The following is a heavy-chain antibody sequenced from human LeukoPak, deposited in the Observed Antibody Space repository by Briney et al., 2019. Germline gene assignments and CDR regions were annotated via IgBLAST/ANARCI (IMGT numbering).Heavy chain of an antibody. D-gene: IGHD3-9*01. CDR2: ISGSGGST. Sequence: GGSLRLSCTASGFTFSHYAMNWVRQAPGKGLEWVSAISGSGGSTYYADSVKGRFTISRDNSKNTLYLQMNSLRAEDTAVYYCAKDLIRYFDWLLSSVVDYWGQGTLVTVSS. V-gene: IGHV3-23*01. CDR1: GFTFSHYA. J-gene: IGHJ4*02. CDR3: AKDLIRYFDWLLSSVVDY.